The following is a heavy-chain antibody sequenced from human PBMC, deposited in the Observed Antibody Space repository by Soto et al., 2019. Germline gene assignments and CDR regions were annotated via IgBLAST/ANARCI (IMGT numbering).Heavy chain of an antibody. Sequence: PGGSLRLSCAASGFTFSSYAMHWVRQAPGKGLEWVAAISDDGSNKYYADSVKGRFTISRDNAKSTLYLQMNSLRAEDTAVYYCARGPSYCSHGVCYYIDYWRQGTLVTVSS. CDR2: ISDDGSNK. J-gene: IGHJ4*02. V-gene: IGHV3-30-3*01. D-gene: IGHD2-8*01. CDR1: GFTFSSYA. CDR3: ARGPSYCSHGVCYYIDY.